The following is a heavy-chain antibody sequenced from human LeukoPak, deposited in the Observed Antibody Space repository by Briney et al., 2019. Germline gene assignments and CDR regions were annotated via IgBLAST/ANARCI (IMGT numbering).Heavy chain of an antibody. D-gene: IGHD3-3*02. V-gene: IGHV3-7*01. CDR2: MNQDESDK. CDR1: GFTFSSYG. Sequence: PGGSLRLSCAASGFTFSSYGMHWVRQAPGRGLEWVTNMNQDESDKNYVDSVKGRFTISRDNAKNSLYLQMDSLRVEDTAVYYCAREALALDYWGQGTLVTVSS. CDR3: AREALALDY. J-gene: IGHJ4*02.